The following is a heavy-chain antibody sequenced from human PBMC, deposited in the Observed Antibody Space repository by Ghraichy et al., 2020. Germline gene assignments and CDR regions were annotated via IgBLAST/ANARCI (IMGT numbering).Heavy chain of an antibody. J-gene: IGHJ6*02. CDR3: ASGRGTMVRGVHYYYYGMDV. D-gene: IGHD3-10*01. CDR2: INHSGSI. Sequence: SETLSLTCAVYGGSFSGYYWSWIRQPPGKGLEWIGEINHSGSINYNPSLKSRVSISVDTSKNQFSLRLSSVTAADTAVYYCASGRGTMVRGVHYYYYGMDVWGQGTTVTVSS. CDR1: GGSFSGYY. V-gene: IGHV4-34*01.